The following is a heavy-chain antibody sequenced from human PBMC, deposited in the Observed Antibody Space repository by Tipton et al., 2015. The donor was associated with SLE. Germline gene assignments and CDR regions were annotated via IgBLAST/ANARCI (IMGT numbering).Heavy chain of an antibody. CDR1: GFAFSFHT. CDR2: VTNSGGTT. V-gene: IGHV3-23*01. J-gene: IGHJ4*02. Sequence: SLRLSCTASGFAFSFHTMTWVRQAPGKGLEWVSGVTNSGGTTWYADSVKGRFTISRDNSKNTLYLQMNNLRPEDTAVYYCAKAAEVFDYWGQGTLVTVSS. CDR3: AKAAEVFDY.